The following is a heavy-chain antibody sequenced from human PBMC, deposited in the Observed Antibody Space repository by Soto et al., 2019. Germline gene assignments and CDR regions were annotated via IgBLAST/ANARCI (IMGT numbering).Heavy chain of an antibody. J-gene: IGHJ6*02. CDR2: INAGNGNT. V-gene: IGHV1-3*01. Sequence: ASVKVSCKASGYTFTSYAMHWVRQAPGQRLEWMGWINAGNGNTKYSQKFQGRVTITRDTSASTAYMELSSLRSEDTAVYYCARAERITIFGVVISPDVWGQGTPVTVYS. CDR3: ARAERITIFGVVISPDV. CDR1: GYTFTSYA. D-gene: IGHD3-3*01.